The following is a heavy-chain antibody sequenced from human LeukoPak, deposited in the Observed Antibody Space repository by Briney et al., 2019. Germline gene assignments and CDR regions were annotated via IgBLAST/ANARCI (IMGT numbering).Heavy chain of an antibody. CDR3: ARAGDSTKAGAFDI. Sequence: GGSLRLSCAASGFTFSSYDMHWVRQATGKGLEWVSAIGTAGDTYDPGSVKGRFTISRENAKNSLYLQMNSLRAGDTAVYYCARAGDSTKAGAFDIWGQGTMVTVSS. J-gene: IGHJ3*02. V-gene: IGHV3-13*01. D-gene: IGHD2-2*01. CDR1: GFTFSSYD. CDR2: IGTAGDT.